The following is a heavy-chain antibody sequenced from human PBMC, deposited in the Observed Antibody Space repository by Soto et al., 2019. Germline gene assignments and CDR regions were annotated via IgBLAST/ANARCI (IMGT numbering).Heavy chain of an antibody. CDR1: GFTVSSNY. CDR2: IYSGGST. Sequence: EVQLVESGGGLVQPGGSLRLSCAASGFTVSSNYMSWVRQAPGKGLEWVSVIYSGGSTYYADSVKGRFTISRDNSKNTLYLQMNSLRAEDTAVYYCARDRVYGDYEFPFDYWGQGTLVTVSS. D-gene: IGHD4-17*01. CDR3: ARDRVYGDYEFPFDY. V-gene: IGHV3-66*01. J-gene: IGHJ4*02.